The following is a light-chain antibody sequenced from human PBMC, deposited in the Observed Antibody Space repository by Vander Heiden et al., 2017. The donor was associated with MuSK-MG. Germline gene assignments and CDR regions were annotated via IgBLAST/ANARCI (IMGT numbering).Light chain of an antibody. Sequence: QSALTQPRSVSGSPGQSVTISCTDTSSNVGNYNYVSWYQQYPGKAPKVVIYYVTKRPLGVPDRFSGSKSGNTASLTISGLRADDEANYYCCSYAGSYTFDMVFGGGTKLTVL. CDR3: CSYAGSYTFDMV. J-gene: IGLJ3*02. V-gene: IGLV2-11*01. CDR1: SSNVGNYNY. CDR2: YVT.